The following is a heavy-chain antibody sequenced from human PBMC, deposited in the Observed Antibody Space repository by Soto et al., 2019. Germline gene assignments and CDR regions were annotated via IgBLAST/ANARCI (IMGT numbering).Heavy chain of an antibody. Sequence: PSETLSLTCTVSGGSISSYYWSWIRQPAGKGLEWIGRIYTSGSTNYNPSLKSRVTMSVDTSKNQFSLKLSSVTAADTAVYYCARVLFTSGWYVWFDPWGQGTLVTVSS. CDR1: GGSISSYY. CDR2: IYTSGST. CDR3: ARVLFTSGWYVWFDP. V-gene: IGHV4-4*07. D-gene: IGHD6-19*01. J-gene: IGHJ5*02.